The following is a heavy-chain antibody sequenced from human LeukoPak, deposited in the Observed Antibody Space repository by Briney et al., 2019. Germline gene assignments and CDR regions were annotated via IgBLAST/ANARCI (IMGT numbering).Heavy chain of an antibody. CDR1: GYTFTNYA. V-gene: IGHV7-4-1*02. J-gene: IGHJ4*02. CDR2: INTNTGNP. Sequence: ASVKVSCKASGYTFTNYAIDWVRQAPGQGPEWMGWINTNTGNPTYAQGFTGRFVFSLDTSVSTAYLQISSLKADDTAVYYCARIWRSFGELAGVYGYWGQGTLVTVSS. D-gene: IGHD3-10*01. CDR3: ARIWRSFGELAGVYGY.